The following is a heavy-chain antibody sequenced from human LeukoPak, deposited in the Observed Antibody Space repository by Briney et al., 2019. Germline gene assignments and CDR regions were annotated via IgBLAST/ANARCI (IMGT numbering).Heavy chain of an antibody. J-gene: IGHJ4*02. CDR2: IKQDGSEK. D-gene: IGHD6-19*01. Sequence: GGSLRLSCAASGFSFSDYWMNWVRQAPGKGLEWVANIKQDGSEKYYVDSVKGRFTISRDNAKNSLYLQMNSLRAEDTAVYFCAGGSGWVTDSWGRGTLVTVSA. CDR3: AGGSGWVTDS. V-gene: IGHV3-7*01. CDR1: GFSFSDYW.